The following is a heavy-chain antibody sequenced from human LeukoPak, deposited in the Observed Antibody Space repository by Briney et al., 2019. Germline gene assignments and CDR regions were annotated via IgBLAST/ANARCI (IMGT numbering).Heavy chain of an antibody. Sequence: GGSLRLSCAASGLTFSSYSMDWVRQAPGKGLEWVSSISSSSSYIYYADSVKGRFTISRDNAKNSLYLQMNSLRAEDTAVYYCARDPNYYGSGPDYWGQGTLVTVSS. CDR3: ARDPNYYGSGPDY. CDR1: GLTFSSYS. V-gene: IGHV3-21*01. J-gene: IGHJ4*02. CDR2: ISSSSSYI. D-gene: IGHD3-10*01.